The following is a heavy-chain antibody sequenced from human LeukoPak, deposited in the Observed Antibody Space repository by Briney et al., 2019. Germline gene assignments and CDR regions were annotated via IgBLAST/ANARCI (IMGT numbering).Heavy chain of an antibody. V-gene: IGHV4-30-2*01. CDR1: GGSISSGGYS. CDR2: IYHGGST. J-gene: IGHJ4*02. CDR3: ARSVVPAAIFDY. Sequence: SQTLSLTCAVSGGSISSGGYSWSWIRQPPGKGLEWIGYIYHGGSTYYNPSLKSRVTISVDRSKNQFSLKLSSVTAADTAVYYCARSVVPAAIFDYWGQGTLVTVSS. D-gene: IGHD2-2*01.